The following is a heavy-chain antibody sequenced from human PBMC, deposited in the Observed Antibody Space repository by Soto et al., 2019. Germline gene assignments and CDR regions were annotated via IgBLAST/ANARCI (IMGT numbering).Heavy chain of an antibody. Sequence: PGGSLRLSCAASGFTFSSYAMSWVRQAPGKGLEWVSAISGSGGSTYYADSVKGRFTISRDNSKNTLYLQMNSLRAEDTAVYYCCLGGTMVRGVPHAFDIWGQGTMVTVSS. CDR3: CLGGTMVRGVPHAFDI. J-gene: IGHJ3*02. CDR2: ISGSGGST. CDR1: GFTFSSYA. D-gene: IGHD3-10*01. V-gene: IGHV3-23*01.